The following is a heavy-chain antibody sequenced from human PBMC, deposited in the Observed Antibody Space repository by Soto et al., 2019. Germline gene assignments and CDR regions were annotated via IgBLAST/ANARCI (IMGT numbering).Heavy chain of an antibody. CDR2: IYYSGST. CDR3: ARGSTVAAILFDY. D-gene: IGHD2-15*01. V-gene: IGHV4-31*03. J-gene: IGHJ4*02. CDR1: GDSISSGGYY. Sequence: QVQLQESGPGLVKPSQTLSLTCTVSGDSISSGGYYWSWIRQHPGKGLEWIGYIYYSGSTYYNPSRKSRVIISVDTSKNRFSLKLSSVTAADTAVYYCARGSTVAAILFDYWGQGTLVTVSS.